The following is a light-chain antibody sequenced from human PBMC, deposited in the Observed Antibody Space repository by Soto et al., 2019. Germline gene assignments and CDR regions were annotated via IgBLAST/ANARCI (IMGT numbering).Light chain of an antibody. V-gene: IGLV4-69*01. CDR2: LNSDGSH. CDR3: QTWGTGIQVI. CDR1: SGHGTYA. J-gene: IGLJ2*01. Sequence: QPVLTQSPSASASLGASVKLTCTLSSGHGTYAIAWHQQQPEKGPRYLMKLNSDGSHSKGDGIPDRFSGSSSGAERYLTISSLQSEDEADYYCQTWGTGIQVIFGGGTKVTVL.